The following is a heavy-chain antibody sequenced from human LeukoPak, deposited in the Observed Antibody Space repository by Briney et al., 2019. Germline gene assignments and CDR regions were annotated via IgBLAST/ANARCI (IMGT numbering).Heavy chain of an antibody. CDR3: ARGVVVVVAATRRWWFDP. CDR2: IYYSGST. J-gene: IGHJ5*02. CDR1: GGSISSGDYY. V-gene: IGHV4-30-4*01. Sequence: SQTLSLTCTVSGGSISSGDYYWSWIRQPPGKGLEWIGYIYYSGSTYYNPSLKSRVTISVDTSKNQFSLKLSSVTAADTAVYYRARGVVVVVAATRRWWFDPWGQGTLVTVSS. D-gene: IGHD2-15*01.